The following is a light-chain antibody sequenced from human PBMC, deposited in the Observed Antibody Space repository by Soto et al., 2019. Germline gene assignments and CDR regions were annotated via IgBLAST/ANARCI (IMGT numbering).Light chain of an antibody. CDR1: SSDIGRYNY. J-gene: IGLJ2*01. Sequence: QSALTQPASVSGSPGQSITISCSGTSSDIGRYNYVSWYQQHPGKAPKLMIYNDNNRPSGVSNRFSGSKSGNTASLTISGLQAEDEADYYCTSYTSTTTVVFGGGTKLTVL. CDR2: NDN. V-gene: IGLV2-14*03. CDR3: TSYTSTTTVV.